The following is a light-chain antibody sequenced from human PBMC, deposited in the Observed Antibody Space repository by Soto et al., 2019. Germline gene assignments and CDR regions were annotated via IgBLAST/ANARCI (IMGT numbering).Light chain of an antibody. CDR2: GAS. J-gene: IGKJ1*01. Sequence: EIVITQSPATLSVSPGERATLSCRASQSVSSNLAWYQQKPGQAPRLLIYGASTRATGIPARFSGSGSGTEFTLTISSLQSEDFAVYYCQQYNNLPRTFGQGTKVEIK. CDR3: QQYNNLPRT. V-gene: IGKV3-15*01. CDR1: QSVSSN.